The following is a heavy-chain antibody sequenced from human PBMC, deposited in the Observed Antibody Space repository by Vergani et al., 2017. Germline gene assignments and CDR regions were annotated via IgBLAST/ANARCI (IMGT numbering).Heavy chain of an antibody. J-gene: IGHJ2*01. CDR3: ARVYYDFWSGYYIPRYWYFEL. CDR1: GGSISSYY. V-gene: IGHV4-59*01. D-gene: IGHD3-3*01. CDR2: IYYSGST. Sequence: QVQLQESGPGLVKPSETLSLTCTVSGGSISSYYWSWIRQPPGXGLEWIGYIYYSGSTNYNPSLKSRVTISVDTSKNQFSLKLSSVTAADTAVYYCARVYYDFWSGYYIPRYWYFELWGRGTLVTVSS.